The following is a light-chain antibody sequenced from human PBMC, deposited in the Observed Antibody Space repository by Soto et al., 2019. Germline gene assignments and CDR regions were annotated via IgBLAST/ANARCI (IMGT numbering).Light chain of an antibody. V-gene: IGKV3-15*01. CDR3: QQYNNWPPLT. CDR2: AAS. J-gene: IGKJ4*01. CDR1: QSVSSN. Sequence: EIVMTQSPATLSVSPGEGATLSCRASQSVSSNLAWYQQKPGQAPRLLIYAASTSATGIPARFRGSGSGTEFTLTITSLQSEDFAVYYCQQYNNWPPLTFGGGPKVEIK.